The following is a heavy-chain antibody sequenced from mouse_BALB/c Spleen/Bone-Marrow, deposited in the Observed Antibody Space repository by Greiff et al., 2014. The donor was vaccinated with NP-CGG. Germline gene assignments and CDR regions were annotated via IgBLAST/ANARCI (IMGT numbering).Heavy chain of an antibody. CDR1: GFTFSDAW. D-gene: IGHD2-14*01. V-gene: IGHV6-6*01. Sequence: EVMLVESGGGSVQPGGSMKLSCAASGFTFSDAWLDWVRQSPEKGLLEWVAEIRSKANNHATYYAESVKGRFSISRDDSESSVYLQMNNLRAEDTGIYCCIRRRYDGFYFPMDYWGQGTSVTVSS. CDR3: IRRRYDGFYFPMDY. J-gene: IGHJ4*01. CDR2: IRSKANNHAT.